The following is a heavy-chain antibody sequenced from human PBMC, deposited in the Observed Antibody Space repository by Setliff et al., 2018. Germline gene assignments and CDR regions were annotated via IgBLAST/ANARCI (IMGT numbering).Heavy chain of an antibody. D-gene: IGHD1-26*01. CDR1: GDTLSVYY. V-gene: IGHV4-4*08. CDR3: ARLGATVKRGYFDF. CDR2: IYTSGST. J-gene: IGHJ4*02. Sequence: SETLSLTCTVSGDTLSVYYWSWVRQSPGQGLEWIGYIYTSGSTNYNPSLKSRVTLSVDTSKNQFSLNLSSVTAADTAVYYCARLGATVKRGYFDFWGQGTLVTVSS.